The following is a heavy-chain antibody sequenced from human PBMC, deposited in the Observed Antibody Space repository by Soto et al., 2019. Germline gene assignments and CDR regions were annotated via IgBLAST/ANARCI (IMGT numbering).Heavy chain of an antibody. Sequence: SETLSLTCTVSGGSISSGGYYWTWIRQHPGKGLEWIGYIYYSGSTYYNPSLKSRVTISVDTSKNQFSLKLSSVTAADTAVYYCASHVDTALVTFDYWGQGTLVTVSS. J-gene: IGHJ4*02. V-gene: IGHV4-39*01. CDR1: GGSISSGGYY. D-gene: IGHD5-18*01. CDR3: ASHVDTALVTFDY. CDR2: IYYSGST.